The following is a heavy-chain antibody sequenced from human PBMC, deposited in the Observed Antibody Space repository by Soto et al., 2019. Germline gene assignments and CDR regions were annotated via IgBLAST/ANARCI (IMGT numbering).Heavy chain of an antibody. CDR1: GFTFSSYG. CDR3: ATGYCRSDNCHFPH. Sequence: GGSLRLSCAASGFTFSSYGMHWVRQAPGKGLEWVAVISYDGSNKYYADSVKGRFTISRDNSKNTLYLQMNSLRAEDTAVYYCATGYCRSDNCHFPHWGQGTLVTVSS. J-gene: IGHJ1*01. D-gene: IGHD2-2*03. V-gene: IGHV3-30*03. CDR2: ISYDGSNK.